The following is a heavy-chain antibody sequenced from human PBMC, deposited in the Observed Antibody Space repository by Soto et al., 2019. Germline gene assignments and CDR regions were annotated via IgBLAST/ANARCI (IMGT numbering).Heavy chain of an antibody. CDR3: AGSYDSSGYYYSNAFDI. J-gene: IGHJ3*02. D-gene: IGHD3-22*01. CDR1: GGSISSGDYY. V-gene: IGHV4-30-4*01. CDR2: IYYSGST. Sequence: PSETLSLTCTVSGGSISSGDYYWSWIRQPPGKGLEWIGYIYYSGSTYYNPSLKSRVTISVDTSKNQFSLKLSSVTAADTAVYYCAGSYDSSGYYYSNAFDIWGQGTMVT.